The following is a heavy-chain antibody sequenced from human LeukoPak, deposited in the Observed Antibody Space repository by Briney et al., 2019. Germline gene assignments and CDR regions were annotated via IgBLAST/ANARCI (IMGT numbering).Heavy chain of an antibody. CDR3: ARHRCSSTTCSFDS. Sequence: PGRSLRLSCAASGFTFNNYAMTWVRHTPGKGPEWVSLISWKGDTTAYAESVRGRFTISRDNAKNSLYLHMNSLRPEDTAFYHCARHRCSSTTCSFDSWGQGSLVTVSS. D-gene: IGHD2-2*01. CDR1: GFTFNNYA. CDR2: ISWKGDTT. V-gene: IGHV3-20*01. J-gene: IGHJ4*02.